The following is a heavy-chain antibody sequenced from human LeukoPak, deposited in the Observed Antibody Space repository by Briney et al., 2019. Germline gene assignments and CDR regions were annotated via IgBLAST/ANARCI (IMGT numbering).Heavy chain of an antibody. D-gene: IGHD3-3*01. J-gene: IGHJ4*02. Sequence: ASVKVSCKASGYTFTGYYMHWVRQAPGQGLEWMGWINPNSGGTNYAQKFQGRVTMTRDTSISTAYMELSRLRSDDTAVYYCARASYYDFWSGYYTENYFDYWGQGILVTVSS. CDR2: INPNSGGT. CDR3: ARASYYDFWSGYYTENYFDY. V-gene: IGHV1-2*02. CDR1: GYTFTGYY.